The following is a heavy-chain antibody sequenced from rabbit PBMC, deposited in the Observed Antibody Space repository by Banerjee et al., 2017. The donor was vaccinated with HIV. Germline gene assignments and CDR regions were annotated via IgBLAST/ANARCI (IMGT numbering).Heavy chain of an antibody. V-gene: IGHV1S45*01. CDR3: ARGGDDGYIYNL. Sequence: QEQLVESGGGLVKPEGSLTLTCTASGFTLSSGWMCWVRQAPGKGLEWIASIYTGNGDTAYANWAKGRFTISKTSSTTVTLQMTSLTAADTATYFCARGGDDGYIYNLWGQGTLVTVS. CDR1: GFTLSSGW. D-gene: IGHD6-1*01. J-gene: IGHJ4*01. CDR2: IYTGNGDT.